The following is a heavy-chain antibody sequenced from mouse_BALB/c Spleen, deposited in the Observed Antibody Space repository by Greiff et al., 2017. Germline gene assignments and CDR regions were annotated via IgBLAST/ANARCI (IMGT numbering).Heavy chain of an antibody. V-gene: IGHV5-6-2*01. Sequence: EVQVVESGGGLVKLGGSLKLSCAASGFTFSSYYMSWVRQTPEKRLELVAAINSNGGSTYYPDTVKGRFTISRDNAKNTLYLQMSSLKSEDTALYYCARHGGLAYYFDYWGQGTTLTVSS. J-gene: IGHJ2*01. CDR3: ARHGGLAYYFDY. D-gene: IGHD2-4*01. CDR2: INSNGGST. CDR1: GFTFSSYY.